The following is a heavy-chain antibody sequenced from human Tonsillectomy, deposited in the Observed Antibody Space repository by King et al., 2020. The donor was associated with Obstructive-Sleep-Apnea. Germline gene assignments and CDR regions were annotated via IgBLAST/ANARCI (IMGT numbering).Heavy chain of an antibody. J-gene: IGHJ2*01. CDR2: IYPGDSDT. CDR1: GYSFTSYW. V-gene: IGHV5-51*01. CDR3: ARRGEYCSGGSCYSPWYFDL. D-gene: IGHD2-15*01. Sequence: QLVQSGAEVKKPGESLKISCKGSGYSFTSYWIGWVRQMPGKGLEWMGIIYPGDSDTRYSPSFQGQVTISADKSISTAYLQWSSLKASDTAMYYCARRGEYCSGGSCYSPWYFDLWGRGTLVTVSS.